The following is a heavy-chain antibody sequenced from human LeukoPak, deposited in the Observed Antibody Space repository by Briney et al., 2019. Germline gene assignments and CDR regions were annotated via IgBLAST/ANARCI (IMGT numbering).Heavy chain of an antibody. V-gene: IGHV4-34*01. CDR3: ARRPHYYDSSGSHYYYMDV. CDR2: INHNGST. J-gene: IGHJ6*03. Sequence: SETLSLTCAVYGGSFSGYYWSWIRQPPGKGLEWIGEINHNGSTNYSPSLKSRVSISVDTSKNQFSLKLSSVTAADTAVYYCARRPHYYDSSGSHYYYMDVWGKGTTVTVSS. D-gene: IGHD3-22*01. CDR1: GGSFSGYY.